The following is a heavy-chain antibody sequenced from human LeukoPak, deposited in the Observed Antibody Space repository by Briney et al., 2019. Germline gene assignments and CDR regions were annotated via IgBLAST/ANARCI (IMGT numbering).Heavy chain of an antibody. CDR1: GYTFTSYD. CDR3: ARAVRRSGYYSGITGATSRYYFDY. J-gene: IGHJ4*02. CDR2: MNPSSGNT. Sequence: GASVKVSXKASGYTFTSYDINWVRQATGQGLEWMGWMNPSSGNTGYAQKFQGRVTMTRNTSISTAYMELSSLRSEDTAVYCCARAVRRSGYYSGITGATSRYYFDYWGQGTLVTVSS. V-gene: IGHV1-8*01. D-gene: IGHD3-22*01.